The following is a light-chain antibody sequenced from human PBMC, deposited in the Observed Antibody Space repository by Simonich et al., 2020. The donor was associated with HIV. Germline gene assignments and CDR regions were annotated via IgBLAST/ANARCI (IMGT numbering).Light chain of an antibody. CDR3: QQYNSYPWT. J-gene: IGKJ1*01. V-gene: IGKV1-39*01. CDR1: QSISSY. Sequence: DIQMTQSPSSLSASVGDRVTITCRASQSISSYLNWYQQKPGKAPKLLIYAASSLQSGVPSRFSGSGSGTDFTLTIRSLQPEDFATYYCQQYNSYPWTFGQGTKVEFK. CDR2: AAS.